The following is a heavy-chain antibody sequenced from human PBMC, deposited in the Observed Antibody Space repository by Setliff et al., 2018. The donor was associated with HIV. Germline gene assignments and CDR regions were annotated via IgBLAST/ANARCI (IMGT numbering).Heavy chain of an antibody. CDR3: ARIVRPSYYYYYYMDV. CDR2: IIPIFNTA. Sequence: SVMVSCKASGGTFSSYAISWVRQAPGQGLEWMGGIIPIFNTANYAQKFQGRVTIAADESTSTAYMELSSLRSEDTAVYYCARIVRPSYYYYYYMDVWGKGTTVTVSS. J-gene: IGHJ6*03. D-gene: IGHD3-10*02. CDR1: GGTFSSYA. V-gene: IGHV1-69*13.